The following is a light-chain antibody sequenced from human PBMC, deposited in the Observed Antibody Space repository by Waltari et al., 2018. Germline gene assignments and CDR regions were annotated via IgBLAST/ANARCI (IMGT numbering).Light chain of an antibody. Sequence: AIRMTQSPSSFAASTGDRVTLTCRASQGISSYLAWYQQKPGKAPKLLIYAASTLQSGVPSRFSGSGSGTDFTLTISCLQSEDFATYYCQQYYSYPLYTFGQGTKLEIK. CDR1: QGISSY. CDR3: QQYYSYPLYT. J-gene: IGKJ2*01. CDR2: AAS. V-gene: IGKV1-8*01.